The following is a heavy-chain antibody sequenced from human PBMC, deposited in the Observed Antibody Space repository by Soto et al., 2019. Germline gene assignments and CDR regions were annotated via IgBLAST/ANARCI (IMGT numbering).Heavy chain of an antibody. CDR1: GYTFSSYA. J-gene: IGHJ5*02. D-gene: IGHD3-22*01. Sequence: TSVKVSCKASGYTFSSYAISWVRQAPGQRPEWMGWINAGNGNTKYSQKFQGRVTITRDTSASTAYMELSSLRSEDTAVYYCARAFNHYYDSSGYYTENWFDPWGQGTLVTVSS. CDR2: INAGNGNT. V-gene: IGHV1-3*01. CDR3: ARAFNHYYDSSGYYTENWFDP.